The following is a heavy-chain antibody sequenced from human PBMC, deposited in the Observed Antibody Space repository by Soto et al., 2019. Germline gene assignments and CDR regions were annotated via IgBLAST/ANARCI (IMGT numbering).Heavy chain of an antibody. CDR2: ISASGGTR. J-gene: IGHJ6*02. CDR3: ARRYYFDVSGPYGMDV. D-gene: IGHD3-22*01. V-gene: IGHV3-23*01. Sequence: PGGSLRLSCAVSGFTFNSYGMSWVRQAPGKGLEWVSAISASGGTRNYADSVKGRFSISRDNSKNTLFLQMNSLSAEDTAVYYCARRYYFDVSGPYGMDVWGQGTTVTVSS. CDR1: GFTFNSYG.